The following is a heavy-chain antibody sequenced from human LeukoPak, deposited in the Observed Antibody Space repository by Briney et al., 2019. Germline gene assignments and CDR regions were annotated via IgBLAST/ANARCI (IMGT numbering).Heavy chain of an antibody. J-gene: IGHJ4*02. CDR2: NSGSGGST. CDR1: GFTFSSYA. D-gene: IGHD3-10*01. Sequence: NPGGSLRLSCAASGFTFSSYAMSWVRQAPGKGLEWVSANSGSGGSTYYADSVKGRFTISRDNSKNTLYLQMNSLRAEDTAVYYCAKDMYYYGSGSYSDYWGQGTLVTVSS. V-gene: IGHV3-23*01. CDR3: AKDMYYYGSGSYSDY.